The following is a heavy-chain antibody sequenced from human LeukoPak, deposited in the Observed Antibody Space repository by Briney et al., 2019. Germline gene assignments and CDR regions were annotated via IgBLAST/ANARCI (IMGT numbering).Heavy chain of an antibody. CDR2: ISSSGTYA. CDR3: ARDQRYCSSSSCPWEPFDY. D-gene: IGHD2-2*01. V-gene: IGHV3-11*05. Sequence: GGSLRLSCVASGFTFSDYYMSWIRQAPGKGLQYVSYISSSGTYANYANSVKGRFTNSRDNAKNSLYLQMNSLRAEDTAVYYCARDQRYCSSSSCPWEPFDYWGQGTLVTVSS. J-gene: IGHJ4*02. CDR1: GFTFSDYY.